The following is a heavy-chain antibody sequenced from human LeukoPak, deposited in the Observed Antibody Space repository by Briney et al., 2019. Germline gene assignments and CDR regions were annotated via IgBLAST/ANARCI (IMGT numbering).Heavy chain of an antibody. Sequence: SVKVSCKASGGTLSSYAISWVRQAPGQGLEWMGGIIPIFGTANYAQKFQGRVTITTDESTSTAYMELSSLRSEDTAVYYCASPKAGYSGSYHYYFDYWGQGTLVTVSS. J-gene: IGHJ4*02. CDR2: IIPIFGTA. V-gene: IGHV1-69*05. D-gene: IGHD1-26*01. CDR3: ASPKAGYSGSYHYYFDY. CDR1: GGTLSSYA.